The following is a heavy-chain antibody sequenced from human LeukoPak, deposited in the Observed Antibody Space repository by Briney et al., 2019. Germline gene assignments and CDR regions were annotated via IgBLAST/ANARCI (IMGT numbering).Heavy chain of an antibody. CDR2: IYYSGST. CDR1: GGSISSYY. J-gene: IGHJ6*02. CDR3: AGLFSSGWYYYGMDV. D-gene: IGHD6-19*01. Sequence: SETLSLTCTVSGGSISSYYWSWIRQPPGKGLEWIGYIYYSGSTNYNPSLKSRVTISVDTSKNQFSLKLSSVTAADTAVYYCAGLFSSGWYYYGMDVWGQGTTVTVSS. V-gene: IGHV4-59*08.